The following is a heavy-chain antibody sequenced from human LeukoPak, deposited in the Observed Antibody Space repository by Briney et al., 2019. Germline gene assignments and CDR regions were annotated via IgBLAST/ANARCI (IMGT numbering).Heavy chain of an antibody. CDR1: GFTFNNYA. CDR2: ISYHAIHK. D-gene: IGHD3-10*01. Sequence: GGSLRLSCAGSGFTFNNYAVHWVRQAPGQGLEWVAVISYHAIHKYYADSVKGRFTISRDSSKNTVSLQMNSLRGEDTAVYYCTKDRSGTVQGSFGMDVWGQGTTVTVSS. J-gene: IGHJ6*02. V-gene: IGHV3-30*04. CDR3: TKDRSGTVQGSFGMDV.